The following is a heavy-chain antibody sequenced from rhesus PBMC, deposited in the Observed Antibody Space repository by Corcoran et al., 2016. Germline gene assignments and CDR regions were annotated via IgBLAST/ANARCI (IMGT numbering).Heavy chain of an antibody. V-gene: IGHV4-169*02. CDR2: SYGRCSRT. J-gene: IGHJ4*01. D-gene: IGHD4-29*01. CDR1: GGSISSSY. CDR3: ASGGGSSPGDY. Sequence: QLQLQESGQGLVKPSETLSVTCDASGGSISSSYWSWIRKAPGKGLEWIGFSYGRCSRTHSNPPLKIRVTLSVDTAKNQLSLKLSSVTAADTAVYYCASGGGSSPGDYWGQGVLVTVSS.